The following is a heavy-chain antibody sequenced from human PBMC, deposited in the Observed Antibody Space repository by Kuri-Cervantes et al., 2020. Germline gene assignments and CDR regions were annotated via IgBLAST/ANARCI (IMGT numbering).Heavy chain of an antibody. CDR3: ARDLGYCSGGSCSS. D-gene: IGHD2-15*01. Sequence: SETLSLTCTVSGGSVSSGSYYWSWIRQPPGKGLEWIGYIYYSGSTNYNPSLKSRVTISVDTSKSQFSLKLSSVTAADTAVYYCARDLGYCSGGSCSSWGQGTLVTVSS. V-gene: IGHV4-61*01. CDR2: IYYSGST. CDR1: GGSVSSGSYY. J-gene: IGHJ4*02.